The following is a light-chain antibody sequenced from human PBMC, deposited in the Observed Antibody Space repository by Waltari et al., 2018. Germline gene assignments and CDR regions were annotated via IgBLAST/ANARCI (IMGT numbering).Light chain of an antibody. Sequence: DIQMTQSPSTLSASVGDRVTITCRASQSISSWLAWYQQKPGKVPKLLIDDASSLESGVPSRFNGSGSGTEFTLTISSLQPDDFATYYCQQYNSYSWTFGQGTKVEIK. V-gene: IGKV1-5*01. CDR3: QQYNSYSWT. J-gene: IGKJ1*01. CDR2: DAS. CDR1: QSISSW.